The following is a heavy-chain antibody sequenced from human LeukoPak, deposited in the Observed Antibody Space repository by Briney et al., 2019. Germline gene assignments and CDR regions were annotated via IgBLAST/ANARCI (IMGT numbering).Heavy chain of an antibody. J-gene: IGHJ3*02. Sequence: SQTLSLTCAISGHSVSSNSPAWNWIRQSPSRGLEWLGRTYYRSKWYNDYAVSVKSRITINPDTSKNQFSLQLNSVTPEDTAVYYCARDPIESSGYYYAAFDIWGQGTMVTVSS. D-gene: IGHD3-22*01. CDR1: GHSVSSNSPA. CDR2: TYYRSKWYN. CDR3: ARDPIESSGYYYAAFDI. V-gene: IGHV6-1*01.